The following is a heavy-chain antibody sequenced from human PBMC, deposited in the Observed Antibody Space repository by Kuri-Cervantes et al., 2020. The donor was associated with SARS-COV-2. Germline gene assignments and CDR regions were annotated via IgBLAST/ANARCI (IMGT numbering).Heavy chain of an antibody. CDR2: IVHTGNN. J-gene: IGHJ5*01. Sequence: SETLSLTCTVSGASMSDPMCHCYWNWPRLTPGRGLEWICYIVHTGNNSQNPSLKSPVTISLDTSKNQFTLSLNAVTPAYTAVYYCTTKLFGEDWFDSWGQGILVTVSS. CDR3: TTKLFGEDWFDS. D-gene: IGHD3-10*01. V-gene: IGHV4-61*01. CDR1: GASMSDPMCHCY.